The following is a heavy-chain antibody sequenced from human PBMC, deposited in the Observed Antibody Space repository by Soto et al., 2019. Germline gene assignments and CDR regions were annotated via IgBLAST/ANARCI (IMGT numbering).Heavy chain of an antibody. CDR1: GGSISSGDYY. Sequence: QVQLQESGPGLVKPSQTLSLTCTVSGGSISSGDYYWSWIRQPPGKGLEWIGYIYYSGSTYYNPSLKSRVTISVDTSKNQFSLKLSSVSAADTAVYYCARERQQVVRSYYYYGMDVWGQGTTVTVSS. CDR2: IYYSGST. D-gene: IGHD6-13*01. V-gene: IGHV4-30-4*01. CDR3: ARERQQVVRSYYYYGMDV. J-gene: IGHJ6*02.